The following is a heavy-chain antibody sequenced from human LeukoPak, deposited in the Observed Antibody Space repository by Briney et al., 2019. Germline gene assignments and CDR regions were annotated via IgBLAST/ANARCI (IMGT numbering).Heavy chain of an antibody. V-gene: IGHV3-11*04. Sequence: PGGSLRLSCAASGFTFSDYYMSWIRQAPGKGLEWISYISNTASIMYYPDSVKGRFTISRDNAKNSLYLQMDSLRVEDTAVYYCARQGDSSSWAGSDYWGQGTLVTVSS. J-gene: IGHJ4*02. CDR2: ISNTASIM. D-gene: IGHD6-13*01. CDR1: GFTFSDYY. CDR3: ARQGDSSSWAGSDY.